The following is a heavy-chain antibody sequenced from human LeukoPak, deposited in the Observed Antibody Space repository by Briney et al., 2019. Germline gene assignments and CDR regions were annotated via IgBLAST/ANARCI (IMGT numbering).Heavy chain of an antibody. D-gene: IGHD4-17*01. Sequence: ASVKVSCKASGYTFTGYYIHWVRQAPGQGLEWMGWINPDSGVTRYAQKFQGRVTMTRYTSISTAYMELSRLTSDDTAVYLCARDSGYGDYDYWGQGILVTVSS. CDR2: INPDSGVT. V-gene: IGHV1-2*02. J-gene: IGHJ4*02. CDR3: ARDSGYGDYDY. CDR1: GYTFTGYY.